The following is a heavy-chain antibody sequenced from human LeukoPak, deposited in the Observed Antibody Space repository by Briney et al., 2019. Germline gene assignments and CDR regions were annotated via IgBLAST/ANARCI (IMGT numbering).Heavy chain of an antibody. Sequence: PGGSLRLSCAASGFTFSSYSMNWVRQAPGKGLEWVSHIGRGITYVDSVKGRFTISRDNSKNTLYLQMNSLRAEDTAVYYCARDDFNYDYVWGSYLPTKPDYWGQGTLVTVSS. J-gene: IGHJ4*02. V-gene: IGHV3-48*01. CDR2: IGRGIT. CDR3: ARDDFNYDYVWGSYLPTKPDY. D-gene: IGHD3-16*02. CDR1: GFTFSSYS.